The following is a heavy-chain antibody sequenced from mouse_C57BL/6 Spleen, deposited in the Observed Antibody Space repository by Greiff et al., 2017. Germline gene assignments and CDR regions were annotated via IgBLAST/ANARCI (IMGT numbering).Heavy chain of an antibody. CDR1: GYTFTSYW. J-gene: IGHJ1*03. CDR2: INPSNGGT. CDR3: ARANWDEGYWYFDV. V-gene: IGHV1-53*01. D-gene: IGHD4-1*01. Sequence: QVQLQQPGTELVKPGASVKLSCKASGYTFTSYWMHWVKQRPGQGLEWIGNINPSNGGTNYNEKFKSKATLTVDKSSSTAYMQLSSLTSEDSAVYYCARANWDEGYWYFDVWGTGTTVTVSS.